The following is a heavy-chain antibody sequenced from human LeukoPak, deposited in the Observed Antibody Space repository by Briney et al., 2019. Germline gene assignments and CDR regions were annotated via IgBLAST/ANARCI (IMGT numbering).Heavy chain of an antibody. CDR2: IYTSGST. CDR1: GGSISSGSYY. D-gene: IGHD3-3*01. J-gene: IGHJ6*03. V-gene: IGHV4-61*02. CDR3: ARDGGPDYYYYYMDV. Sequence: SQTLSLTCTVSGGSISSGSYYWSWIRQPAGKGLEWIGRIYTSGSTNYNPSLKSRVTISVDTSKNQFSLKLSSVTAADTAVYYCARDGGPDYYYYYMDVWGKGTTVTVSS.